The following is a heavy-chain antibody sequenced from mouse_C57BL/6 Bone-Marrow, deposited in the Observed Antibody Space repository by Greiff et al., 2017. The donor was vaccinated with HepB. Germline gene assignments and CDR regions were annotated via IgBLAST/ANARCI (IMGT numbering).Heavy chain of an antibody. CDR3: TRDRDYDVEFAY. CDR2: ISSGGDYI. CDR1: GFTFSSYA. V-gene: IGHV5-9-1*02. J-gene: IGHJ3*01. D-gene: IGHD2-4*01. Sequence: EVQLVESGEGLVKPGGSLKLSCAASGFTFSSYAMSWVRQTPEKRLEWVAYISSGGDYIYYADTVKGRFTISRDNARNTLYLQMSSLKSEDTAMYYCTRDRDYDVEFAYWGQGTLVTVSA.